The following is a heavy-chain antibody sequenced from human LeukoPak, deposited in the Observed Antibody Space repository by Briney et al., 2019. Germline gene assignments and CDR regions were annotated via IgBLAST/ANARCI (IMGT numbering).Heavy chain of an antibody. CDR3: ARDLSSSWNWFDP. CDR2: INPSGSDT. V-gene: IGHV1-2*02. J-gene: IGHJ5*02. CDR1: GYTFTAYY. Sequence: ASVKVSCKATGYTFTAYYMHWVRQAPGQGLEWMGLINPSGSDTVYAQKFQGRVTMTRDTSISTAYMELSRLRSDDTAVYYCARDLSSSWNWFDPWGQGTLVTVSS. D-gene: IGHD6-13*01.